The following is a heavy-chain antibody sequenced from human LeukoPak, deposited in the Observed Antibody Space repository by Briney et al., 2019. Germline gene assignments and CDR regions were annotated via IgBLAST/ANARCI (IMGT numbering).Heavy chain of an antibody. J-gene: IGHJ4*02. CDR1: GGTFSSYA. CDR3: ARSPPYSSGCFDY. CDR2: IIPILGIA. Sequence: GASVKVSCKASGGTFSSYAISWVRQAPGQGLEWMGRIIPILGIANYAQKFQGRVTITADKSTSTAYMELSSLRSEDTAVYYCARSPPYSSGCFDYWGQGTLVTVSS. D-gene: IGHD6-19*01. V-gene: IGHV1-69*04.